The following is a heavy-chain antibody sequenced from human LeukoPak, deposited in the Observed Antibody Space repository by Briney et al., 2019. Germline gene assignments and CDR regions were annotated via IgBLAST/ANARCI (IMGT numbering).Heavy chain of an antibody. CDR1: GGSFSGYY. CDR2: INHSGST. V-gene: IGHV4-34*01. Sequence: SETLSLTCAVYGGSFSGYYWSWIRQPPGKGLEWIGEINHSGSTNYNPSLKSRVTISVDTSKNQFSLKLSSVTAADTAVYYCARIAAAAPHVRMDVWGQGTTVTVSS. CDR3: ARIAAAAPHVRMDV. D-gene: IGHD6-13*01. J-gene: IGHJ6*02.